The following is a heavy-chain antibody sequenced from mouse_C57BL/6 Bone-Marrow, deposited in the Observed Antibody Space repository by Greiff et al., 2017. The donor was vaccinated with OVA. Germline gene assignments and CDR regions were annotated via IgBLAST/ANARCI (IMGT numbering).Heavy chain of an antibody. V-gene: IGHV1-82*01. CDR1: GYAFSSSW. Sequence: VQLKESGPELVKPGASVKISCEASGYAFSSSWMNWVKQRPGKGLEWIGRIYPGDGDTNYNGKFKGKATLTADKSSSTAYMQLSSLTSEDSAVYFCARILPRAYWGQGTLVTVSA. J-gene: IGHJ3*01. CDR2: IYPGDGDT. CDR3: ARILPRAY.